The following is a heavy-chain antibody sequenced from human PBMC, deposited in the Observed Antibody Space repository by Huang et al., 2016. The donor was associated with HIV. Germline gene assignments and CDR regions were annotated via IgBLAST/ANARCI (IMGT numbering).Heavy chain of an antibody. Sequence: QVQLVQSGSELKKPGASVKVSCKASGYTFTNYGVHWVRQAPGQGLEWMGLCNTDTGKPRYAQGLTGRFVFALDTSVNTAYLQISSLKAADSAIYYCVRVRRVMDTYCVADCSTLEAFDIWGQGTVVTVSA. CDR1: GYTFTNYG. CDR3: VRVRRVMDTYCVADCSTLEAFDI. J-gene: IGHJ3*02. V-gene: IGHV7-4-1*02. CDR2: CNTDTGKP. D-gene: IGHD2-21*02.